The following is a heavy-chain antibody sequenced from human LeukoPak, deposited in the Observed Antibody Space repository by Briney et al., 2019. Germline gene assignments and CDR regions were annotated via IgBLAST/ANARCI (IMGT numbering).Heavy chain of an antibody. CDR3: ARGGYTYGYGY. D-gene: IGHD5-18*01. V-gene: IGHV4-34*01. J-gene: IGHJ4*02. CDR1: GGSFSDYY. CDR2: INHSGST. Sequence: SETLSLTCAVYGGSFSDYYWSWIRQPPGKGLEWIGEINHSGSTNYNPSLKSRVTMSVDTSKNQFSLKLSSVTAADTAVYYCARGGYTYGYGYWAQGTLVTVSS.